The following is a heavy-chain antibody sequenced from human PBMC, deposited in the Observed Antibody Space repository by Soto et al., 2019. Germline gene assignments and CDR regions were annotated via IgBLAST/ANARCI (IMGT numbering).Heavy chain of an antibody. CDR1: GFTVSTKY. CDR3: ARGPWAADY. D-gene: IGHD3-16*01. J-gene: IGHJ4*02. V-gene: IGHV3-66*01. Sequence: EVQLVESGGGLVQPGGSLRLSCAASGFTVSTKYMSWVRQAPGKGLEWVSVIYSGGSTFYADSVRGRLTISRDNSKNTVKLQMNSLRAEDTAVYYCARGPWAADYWGQGTLVPVSS. CDR2: IYSGGST.